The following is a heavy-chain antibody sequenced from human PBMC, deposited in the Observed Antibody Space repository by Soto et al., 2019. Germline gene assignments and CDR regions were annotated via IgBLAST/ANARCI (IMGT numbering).Heavy chain of an antibody. CDR2: ISYDGSNK. CDR3: ARGLATGDYAFDI. D-gene: IGHD7-27*01. CDR1: GFTFSSYA. V-gene: IGHV3-30*04. J-gene: IGHJ3*02. Sequence: GGSLRLSCAASGFTFSSYAMHWVRQAPGKGLEWVAVISYDGSNKYYADSVKGRFTISRDNSKNTLYLQMNSLRAEDTAVYCCARGLATGDYAFDIWGQGTMVTVSS.